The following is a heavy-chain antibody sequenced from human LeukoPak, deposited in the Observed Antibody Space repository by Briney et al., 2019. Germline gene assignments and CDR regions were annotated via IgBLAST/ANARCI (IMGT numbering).Heavy chain of an antibody. CDR3: AKDPSYYYDSSGHFDY. CDR1: GFTFSSYA. D-gene: IGHD3-22*01. J-gene: IGHJ4*02. Sequence: TGGSLRLSCAASGFTFSSYAMSWVRQAPGKGLEWVSAISGSGGSTYYADSVKGRFTISRDNSKNTLYLQMNSLRAEDTAVYYCAKDPSYYYDSSGHFDYWGQGTLVTVSS. CDR2: ISGSGGST. V-gene: IGHV3-23*01.